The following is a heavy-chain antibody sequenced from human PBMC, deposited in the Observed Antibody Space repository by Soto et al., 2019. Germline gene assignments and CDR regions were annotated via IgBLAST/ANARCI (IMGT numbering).Heavy chain of an antibody. J-gene: IGHJ4*02. CDR1: GGSISSSSYY. CDR2: IYYSGST. D-gene: IGHD4-17*01. Sequence: PSETLSLTCTVSGGSISSSSYYWGWIRQPPGKGLEWIGSIYYSGSTYYNPSLKSRVTISVDTSKNQFSLKLSSVTAADTAVYYCARESYGDYDDYWGQGTLVTVSS. CDR3: ARESYGDYDDY. V-gene: IGHV4-39*07.